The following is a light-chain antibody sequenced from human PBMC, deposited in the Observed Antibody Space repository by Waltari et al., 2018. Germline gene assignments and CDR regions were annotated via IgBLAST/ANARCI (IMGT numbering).Light chain of an antibody. CDR1: SSNAGSST. CDR2: SHN. Sequence: QSVLTQPPSAPGTPGQPVTISCSESSSNAGSSTVSWYQQLPGTAPKLLIFSHNQRPSGVPDRFSGSRSGTSASLAISGLQSEDEADYFCAAWDDSLNDFYVFGTGTRVTVL. CDR3: AAWDDSLNDFYV. J-gene: IGLJ1*01. V-gene: IGLV1-44*01.